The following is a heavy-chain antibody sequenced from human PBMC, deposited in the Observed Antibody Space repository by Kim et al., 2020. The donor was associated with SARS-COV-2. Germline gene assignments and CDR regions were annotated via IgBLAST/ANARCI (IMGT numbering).Heavy chain of an antibody. CDR1: GFTFSSYW. J-gene: IGHJ4*02. V-gene: IGHV3-74*01. Sequence: GGSLRLSCAASGFTFSSYWMHWVRQAPGKGLVWVSRINSDGSSTSYADSVKGRFTISRDNAKNTLYLQMNSLRAEDTAVYYCSSSPTMVRGVPVRWGQGTLVTVSS. CDR2: INSDGSST. D-gene: IGHD3-10*01. CDR3: SSSPTMVRGVPVR.